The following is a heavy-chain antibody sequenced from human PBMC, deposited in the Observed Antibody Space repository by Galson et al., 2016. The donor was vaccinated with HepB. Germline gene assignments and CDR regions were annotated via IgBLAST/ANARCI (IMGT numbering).Heavy chain of an antibody. V-gene: IGHV1-18*01. D-gene: IGHD6-13*01. Sequence: SVKVSCKASGYTFTNNGISWVRQAPGQGLEWMGWISAHSGNTNYAQKFQGRLTLTKDTSASTVYMELRSLRFDDTAMYCCARDRDAALDYWGQGALVTVSS. CDR3: ARDRDAALDY. CDR2: ISAHSGNT. J-gene: IGHJ4*02. CDR1: GYTFTNNG.